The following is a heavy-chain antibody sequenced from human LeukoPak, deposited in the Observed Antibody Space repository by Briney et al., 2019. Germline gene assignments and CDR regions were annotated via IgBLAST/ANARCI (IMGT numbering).Heavy chain of an antibody. CDR1: GFTFSSYG. CDR3: ATLVEGGSSFIDMDV. J-gene: IGHJ6*03. V-gene: IGHV3-30*02. CDR2: IRYDGSNK. D-gene: IGHD6-13*01. Sequence: GGSLRLSCAASGFTFSSYGMHWVRQAPGKGLEWVAFIRYDGSNKYYADSVKGRFTISRDNAKNSLYLQMNSLRAEDTAVYYCATLVEGGSSFIDMDVWGKGTTVTVSS.